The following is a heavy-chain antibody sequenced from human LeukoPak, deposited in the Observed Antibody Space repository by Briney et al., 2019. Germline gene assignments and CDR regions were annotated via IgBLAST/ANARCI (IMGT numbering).Heavy chain of an antibody. Sequence: GGSLRLSCAASGFTFSVYAMHWVRQAPGKGLEWVAVISYDGSNKYYADSVKGRFTISRDNSKNTLYLQMNSLRAEDTAVYYCARDQCGSSGCRYFDYWGQGTLVTVSS. V-gene: IGHV3-30-3*01. CDR2: ISYDGSNK. CDR3: ARDQCGSSGCRYFDY. CDR1: GFTFSVYA. J-gene: IGHJ4*02. D-gene: IGHD6-19*01.